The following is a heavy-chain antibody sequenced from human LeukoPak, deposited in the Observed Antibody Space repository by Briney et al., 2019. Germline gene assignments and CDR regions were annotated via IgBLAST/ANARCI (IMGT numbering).Heavy chain of an antibody. CDR2: INSDGSWT. Sequence: GGSLRLSCAASGNYWMHWVRQAPGKGLVWVPHINSDGSWTDYADSVKGRFTISRDNAKNTLYLQMNSLRAEDTAVYYCARVPRSWGQGTLVTVSS. CDR1: GNYW. V-gene: IGHV3-74*01. CDR3: ARVPRS. J-gene: IGHJ4*02.